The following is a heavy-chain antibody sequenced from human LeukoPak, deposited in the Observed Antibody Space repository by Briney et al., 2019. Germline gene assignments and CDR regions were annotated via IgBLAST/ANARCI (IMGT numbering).Heavy chain of an antibody. D-gene: IGHD3-3*01. V-gene: IGHV3-23*01. CDR1: GFTFSSYA. CDR2: LSNSGRST. CDR3: AKDRLESWSGYYFGVFDH. J-gene: IGHJ4*02. Sequence: GGSLRLPCAASGFTFSSYAMSWVRQAPGKGLEWVSGLSNSGRSTYYADPVKGRFTVSRDNSKNTLSLQMNNLRVGDTAVYYCAKDRLESWSGYYFGVFDHWGQGVLVTVSS.